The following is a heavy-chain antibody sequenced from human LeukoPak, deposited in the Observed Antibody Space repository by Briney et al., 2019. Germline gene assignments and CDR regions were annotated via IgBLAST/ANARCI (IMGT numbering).Heavy chain of an antibody. V-gene: IGHV4-34*01. CDR2: INHSGST. Sequence: PSETLSLTCAVYGGSFSGYYGSWIRQPPGKGLEWIGEINHSGSTNYNPSLKSRVTISVDTSKNQFSLKLSSVTAADTAVYYCARGRPSDILSGYFTPFDYWGQATLVTVSS. CDR3: ARGRPSDILSGYFTPFDY. J-gene: IGHJ4*02. D-gene: IGHD3-9*01. CDR1: GGSFSGYY.